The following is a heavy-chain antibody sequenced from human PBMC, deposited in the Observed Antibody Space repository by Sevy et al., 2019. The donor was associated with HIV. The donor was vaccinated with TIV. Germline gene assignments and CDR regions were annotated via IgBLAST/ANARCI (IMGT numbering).Heavy chain of an antibody. CDR2: ISYDGTNK. V-gene: IGHV3-30*18. CDR1: GFSFSSND. D-gene: IGHD2-2*01. Sequence: GGSLRLSCAASGFSFSSNDMHWIRQTPGKGLEWVAVISYDGTNKYYAEIVKGRFTISRDNSKSTLYLQMNSLRAEDTAVYYCANEGRRDGYQDAFDIWGQGTMVTVSS. J-gene: IGHJ3*02. CDR3: ANEGRRDGYQDAFDI.